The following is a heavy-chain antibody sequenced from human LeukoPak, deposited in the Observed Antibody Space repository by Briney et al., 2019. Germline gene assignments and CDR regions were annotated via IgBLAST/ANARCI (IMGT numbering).Heavy chain of an antibody. Sequence: PSETLALTCTVSGGSISSSSYYWGRIRQPPGKGLEWIGSIYYSGSTYYNPSLKSRVTISVDTSKNQFSLKVTSVSAADTAVYYCVRQVREYCSGGSCYPNFDYWGQGTLVTVSS. D-gene: IGHD2-15*01. CDR2: IYYSGST. J-gene: IGHJ4*02. CDR3: VRQVREYCSGGSCYPNFDY. V-gene: IGHV4-39*01. CDR1: GGSISSSSYY.